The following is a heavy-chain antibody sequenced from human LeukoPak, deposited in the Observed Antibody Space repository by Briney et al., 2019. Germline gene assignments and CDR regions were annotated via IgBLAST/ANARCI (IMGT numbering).Heavy chain of an antibody. J-gene: IGHJ3*02. CDR1: GYTFTSYD. CDR3: AISVRYRYAFDI. D-gene: IGHD3-9*01. V-gene: IGHV1-8*01. CDR2: MNPNSGNT. Sequence: ASVKVSCKASGYTFTSYDINWVRQDTGQGLEWMGWMNPNSGNTGYAQKFQGRVTMTRNTSISTAYMELSSLRSEDTAVYYCAISVRYRYAFDIWGQGTMVTVSS.